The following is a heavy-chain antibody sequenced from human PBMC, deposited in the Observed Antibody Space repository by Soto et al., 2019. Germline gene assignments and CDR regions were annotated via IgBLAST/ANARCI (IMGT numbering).Heavy chain of an antibody. V-gene: IGHV4-4*02. CDR2: IFHSGST. CDR3: AHRPIVGAAS. D-gene: IGHD1-26*01. Sequence: QVQLQESGPGLVKPSGTLSLTCAVFGGSISNSNWWTWVRQPPGKGLDWIGEIFHSGSTNYNSSLMGRVTISVDKANNKFSLKLRSVTAADTAVYYCAHRPIVGAASWGQGTLVTVSS. J-gene: IGHJ4*02. CDR1: GGSISNSNW.